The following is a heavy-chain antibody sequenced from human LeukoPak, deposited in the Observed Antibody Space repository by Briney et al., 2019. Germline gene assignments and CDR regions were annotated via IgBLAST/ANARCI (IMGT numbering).Heavy chain of an antibody. CDR2: ISESGTGT. CDR1: GFTFSRYA. Sequence: GGSLRLSCAASGFTFSRYAMSWVRQAPGKGLEWVSAISESGTGTYYAGSVKGRFTISRDNSKNTLSLQMNSLRAEDTAVYYCAKDIAQGYTYGSIEQDFWGQGTLVTVSS. V-gene: IGHV3-23*01. D-gene: IGHD5-18*01. J-gene: IGHJ4*02. CDR3: AKDIAQGYTYGSIEQDF.